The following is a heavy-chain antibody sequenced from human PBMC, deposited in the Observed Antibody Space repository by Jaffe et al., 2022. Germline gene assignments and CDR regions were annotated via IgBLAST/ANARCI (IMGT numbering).Heavy chain of an antibody. J-gene: IGHJ4*02. D-gene: IGHD6-19*01. CDR3: ARDLSSGWLIRPEGADY. CDR1: GFTFSSYS. Sequence: EVQLVESGGGLVQPGGSLRLSCAASGFTFSSYSMNWVRQAPGKGLEWVSYISSSSSTIYYADSVKGRFTISRDNAKNSLYLQMNSLRAEDTAVYYCARDLSSGWLIRPEGADYWGQGTLVTVSS. CDR2: ISSSSSTI. V-gene: IGHV3-48*04.